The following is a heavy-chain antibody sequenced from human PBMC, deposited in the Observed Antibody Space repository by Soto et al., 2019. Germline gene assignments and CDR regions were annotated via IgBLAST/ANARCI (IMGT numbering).Heavy chain of an antibody. V-gene: IGHV3-9*01. CDR2: ISYNSGSI. Sequence: VQLVESGGGLAQPGKSLRLSCVASGFTFSEYAMHWVRQAPGKGLEWVSGISYNSGSIGYAASVKGRFSVSRDNDKKSLYLQMDNLRPEDTAFYYCTNVAPYHTGADYWGQGTLVTVSS. J-gene: IGHJ4*02. D-gene: IGHD1-1*01. CDR1: GFTFSEYA. CDR3: TNVAPYHTGADY.